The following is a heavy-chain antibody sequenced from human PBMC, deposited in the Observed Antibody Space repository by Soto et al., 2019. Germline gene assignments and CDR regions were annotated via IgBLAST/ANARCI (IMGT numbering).Heavy chain of an antibody. CDR3: ARGGGVGVAGSAAFDM. CDR2: INPATGAA. D-gene: IGHD3-3*01. J-gene: IGHJ3*02. CDR1: GYPVTAYY. V-gene: IGHV1-2*02. Sequence: QLHLVQSGAVVKKPGASVTVSCSASGYPVTAYYMHWVRQAPGRGLEWMGGINPATGAAKYTQTFQGRVNMTRDTSTSTVFMELSGLTSEDPAGFFWARGGGVGVAGSAAFDMWGQGTLVTVSS.